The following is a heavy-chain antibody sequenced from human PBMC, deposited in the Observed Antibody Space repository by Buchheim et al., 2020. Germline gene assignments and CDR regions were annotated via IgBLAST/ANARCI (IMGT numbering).Heavy chain of an antibody. Sequence: QVQLVESGGGVVQPGRSLRLSCAASGFTFSSYGMHWVRQAPGKGLEWVAVIWYDGGNKYYADSVKGRFTISRGNSKNTLYLQMNSLRAEDTTVYYCARDRLPYYYYYGMDVWGQGTT. CDR1: GFTFSSYG. D-gene: IGHD6-25*01. CDR2: IWYDGGNK. V-gene: IGHV3-33*01. J-gene: IGHJ6*02. CDR3: ARDRLPYYYYYGMDV.